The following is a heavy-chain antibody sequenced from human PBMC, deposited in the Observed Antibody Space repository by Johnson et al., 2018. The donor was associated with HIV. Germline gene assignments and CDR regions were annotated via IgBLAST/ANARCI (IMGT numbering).Heavy chain of an antibody. Sequence: QVQLVESGGGVVQPGRSLRLSCAASGFTFSSYAMHWVRQAPGNGLEWVAVISYDGSNKYYADSVKGRFTISRDNSKNTLYLQMNSLRAEDTAVYYCARDNEDIVLVGAFDISGQGTMVTVSS. D-gene: IGHD2-8*02. V-gene: IGHV3-30-3*01. J-gene: IGHJ3*02. CDR1: GFTFSSYA. CDR2: ISYDGSNK. CDR3: ARDNEDIVLVGAFDI.